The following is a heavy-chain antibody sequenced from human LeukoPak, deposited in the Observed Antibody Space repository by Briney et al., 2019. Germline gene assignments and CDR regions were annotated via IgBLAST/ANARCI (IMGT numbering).Heavy chain of an antibody. J-gene: IGHJ4*02. CDR2: IYYSGST. Sequence: PSETLSLTCTVSGGSISSGDYYWSWVRQPPGKGLEWIGYIYYSGSTYYNPSLKSRVTISVDTSKDQFSLKLSSVTAADTAVYYCAGEHLEEDDYSNWGQGTLVTVSS. CDR1: GGSISSGDYY. V-gene: IGHV4-30-4*01. CDR3: AGEHLEEDDYSN. D-gene: IGHD4-4*01.